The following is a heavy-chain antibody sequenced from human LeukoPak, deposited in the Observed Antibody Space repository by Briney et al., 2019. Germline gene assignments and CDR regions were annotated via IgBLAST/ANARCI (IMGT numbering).Heavy chain of an antibody. CDR3: ARVDLSLYYYGSGSYLDY. CDR1: GFTFSSYA. CDR2: ISGSGGST. V-gene: IGHV3-23*01. J-gene: IGHJ4*02. Sequence: GGSLRLSCAASGFTFSSYAMSWVRQAPGKGLEWVSAISGSGGSTYYADSVKGRFTISRDNSKNTLYLQMNSLRDEDTAVYYCARVDLSLYYYGSGSYLDYWGQGTLVTVSS. D-gene: IGHD3-10*01.